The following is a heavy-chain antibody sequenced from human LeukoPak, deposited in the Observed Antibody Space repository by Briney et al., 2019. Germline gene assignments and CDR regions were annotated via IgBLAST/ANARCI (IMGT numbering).Heavy chain of an antibody. CDR3: AKDSGYSSGWSRDFNY. Sequence: PGGSLRLSCAASGFTFSSYAMSWVRQAPGKGLEWVSAISGSGGSTYYADSVKGRFTISRDNSKNTLYLQMNSLRAEDTAVYYCAKDSGYSSGWSRDFNYWGQGTLVTVSS. J-gene: IGHJ4*02. CDR1: GFTFSSYA. CDR2: ISGSGGST. D-gene: IGHD6-19*01. V-gene: IGHV3-23*01.